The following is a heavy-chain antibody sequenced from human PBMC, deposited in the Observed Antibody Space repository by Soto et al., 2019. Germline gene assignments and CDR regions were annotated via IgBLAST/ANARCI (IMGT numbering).Heavy chain of an antibody. V-gene: IGHV1-18*01. J-gene: IGHJ6*03. CDR1: GYTFTSYG. D-gene: IGHD6-6*01. CDR3: ARAAGYSSASVAGYYYCYMDV. CDR2: ISAYNGNT. Sequence: QVQLVQSGAEVKKPGASVKVSCKASGYTFTSYGISWVRQAPGQGLEWMGWISAYNGNTNYAQKLQGRVTMTTDPSTSKAYMELRSLRSDDTAVYYCARAAGYSSASVAGYYYCYMDVWGKGTTVTVSS.